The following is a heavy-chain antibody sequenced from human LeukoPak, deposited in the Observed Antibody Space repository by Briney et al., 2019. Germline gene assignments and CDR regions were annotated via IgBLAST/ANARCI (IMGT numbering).Heavy chain of an antibody. J-gene: IGHJ4*02. Sequence: PGGSLRHSCAASGFTFSSYAMHWVRQAPGKGLEYVSAISSNGGSTYYANSVKGRFTISRDNSKNTLYLQMGSLRAEDMAVYYCARGEGGGSGTIPYYWGQGTLVTVSS. D-gene: IGHD1-26*01. V-gene: IGHV3-64*01. CDR2: ISSNGGST. CDR3: ARGEGGGSGTIPYY. CDR1: GFTFSSYA.